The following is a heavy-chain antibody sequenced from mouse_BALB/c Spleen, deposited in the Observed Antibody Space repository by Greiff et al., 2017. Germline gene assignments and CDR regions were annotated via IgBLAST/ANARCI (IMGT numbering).Heavy chain of an antibody. J-gene: IGHJ4*01. Sequence: VQRVESGPQLVRPGASVKISCKASGYSFTSYWMHWVKQRPGQGLEWIGMIDPSDSETRLNQKFKDKATLTVDKSSSTAYMQLSSPTSEDSAVYYCARSGGYYGGYYAMEYWGQGTSVTVSS. CDR1: GYSFTSYW. D-gene: IGHD1-1*02. CDR3: ARSGGYYGGYYAMEY. V-gene: IGHV1S126*01. CDR2: IDPSDSET.